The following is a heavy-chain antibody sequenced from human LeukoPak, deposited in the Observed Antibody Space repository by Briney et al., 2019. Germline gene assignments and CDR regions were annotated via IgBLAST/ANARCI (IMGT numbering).Heavy chain of an antibody. J-gene: IGHJ4*02. V-gene: IGHV3-43*01. CDR2: ISRDGGST. D-gene: IGHD6-13*01. CDR1: GFTFDDYT. CDR3: AKDRGGGSYSSSWYGWYFDY. Sequence: PGGPLRLSCAASGFTFDDYTMHWVGQAPGKGLEWVSLISRDGGSTYYADSVKGRCTISRDNSKNSLYLQMNSLRTEDTALYYCAKDRGGGSYSSSWYGWYFDYWGQGTPGTVSS.